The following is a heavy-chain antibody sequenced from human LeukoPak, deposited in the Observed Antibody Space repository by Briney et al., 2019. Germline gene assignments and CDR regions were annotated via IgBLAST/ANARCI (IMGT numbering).Heavy chain of an antibody. V-gene: IGHV1-18*01. CDR2: ISGYNGNT. CDR3: AREGSSCSSTSCYTRVSWFDP. J-gene: IGHJ5*02. D-gene: IGHD2-2*02. CDR1: GYTFTSYG. Sequence: GASVKVSCKASGYTFTSYGITWVRQAPGQGLEWMGWISGYNGNTNYAQKLQGRVTMTTDTSTSTAYMELRSLRSDDTAVYYCAREGSSCSSTSCYTRVSWFDPWGQGTLVTVSS.